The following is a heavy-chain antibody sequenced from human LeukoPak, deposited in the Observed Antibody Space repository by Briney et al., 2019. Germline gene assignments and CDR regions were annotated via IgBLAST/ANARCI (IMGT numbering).Heavy chain of an antibody. CDR3: AKDPYYYGSGSRDAFDI. CDR2: ISGSGGST. J-gene: IGHJ3*02. CDR1: GFTFSSYA. Sequence: GGSLRLSCAASGFTFSSYAMSWVRQAPGKGLERVSAISGSGGSTYYADSVKGRFTISRDNSKNTLYLQMNSLRAEDTAVYYCAKDPYYYGSGSRDAFDIWGQGTMVTVSS. D-gene: IGHD3-10*01. V-gene: IGHV3-23*01.